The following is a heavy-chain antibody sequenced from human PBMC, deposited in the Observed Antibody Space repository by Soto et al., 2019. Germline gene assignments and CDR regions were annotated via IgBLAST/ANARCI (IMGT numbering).Heavy chain of an antibody. J-gene: IGHJ4*02. D-gene: IGHD6-13*01. V-gene: IGHV3-11*05. CDR2: ISPSSSYT. CDR3: ARDRRGIAAAGSHFDY. Sequence: QVQLVESGGGLVKPGGSLRLSCAASGFTFSDYYMSWIRQAPGKGLEWVSYISPSSSYTNYADSVKGRFTISRDNAKNSLDLQMNSLRAEDTAVYYCARDRRGIAAAGSHFDYWGQGTLVTVSS. CDR1: GFTFSDYY.